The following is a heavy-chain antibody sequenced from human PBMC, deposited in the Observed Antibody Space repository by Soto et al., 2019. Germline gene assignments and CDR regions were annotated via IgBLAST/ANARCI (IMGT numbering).Heavy chain of an antibody. CDR3: ARPPTRTHYADRFDP. D-gene: IGHD4-17*01. CDR1: GFTVSDNY. Sequence: EVQLVESGGDMVQPGGSLRLSCAAFGFTVSDNYMSWVRQAPGKRLEWVSVIYSSGSTYYPDSVKGRFTISRDNSNNILYLQMNSLRVEDTAVYYCARPPTRTHYADRFDPWGQGTMVTVSS. CDR2: IYSSGST. J-gene: IGHJ5*02. V-gene: IGHV3-66*04.